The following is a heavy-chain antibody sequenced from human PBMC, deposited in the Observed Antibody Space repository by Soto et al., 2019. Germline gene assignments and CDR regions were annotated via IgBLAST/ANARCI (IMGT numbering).Heavy chain of an antibody. V-gene: IGHV3-11*01. CDR2: ISSSGTTI. D-gene: IGHD3-16*01. J-gene: IGHJ6*02. CDR3: GGGDSIFYGMDV. Sequence: QVQLVESGGGLVKPGGSLRLSCAASGFTFSDYYMNWIRQAPGKGLEWVSYISSSGTTIYYADSVKGRFTFSRDNAKNSLFLQMTSLRAEDTALYYGGGGDSIFYGMDVWGQGTRVTVSS. CDR1: GFTFSDYY.